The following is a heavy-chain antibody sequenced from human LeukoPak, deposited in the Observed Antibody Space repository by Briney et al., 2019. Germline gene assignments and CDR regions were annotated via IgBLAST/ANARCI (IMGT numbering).Heavy chain of an antibody. CDR3: TTERGYSSSLTFDY. CDR2: ITTKTDGGTA. V-gene: IGHV3-15*01. J-gene: IGHJ4*02. CDR1: GFIFSNAW. Sequence: GGSLRLSCAASGFIFSNAWMSWVRQAPGKGLEWVGRITTKTDGGTADYAAPVKGRFTISRDDSKSMLYLQMNSLKTEDTAVYYCTTERGYSSSLTFDYWGQGTLVTVSS. D-gene: IGHD6-13*01.